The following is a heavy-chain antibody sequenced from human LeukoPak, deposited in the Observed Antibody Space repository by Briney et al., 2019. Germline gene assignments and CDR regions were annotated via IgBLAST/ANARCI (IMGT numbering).Heavy chain of an antibody. CDR1: GFSFISHA. CDR3: AKDKTAPGRPFDF. J-gene: IGHJ4*02. Sequence: GGSLRLSCEVSGFSFISHAMSWVRQAPGKGLEWVSAVTGSGHGTHYADSVKGRFTISRDNSKNTVFLQMSSLRADDTAVYYCAKDKTAPGRPFDFWAQGTLVTVSA. V-gene: IGHV3-23*01. CDR2: VTGSGHGT. D-gene: IGHD2-15*01.